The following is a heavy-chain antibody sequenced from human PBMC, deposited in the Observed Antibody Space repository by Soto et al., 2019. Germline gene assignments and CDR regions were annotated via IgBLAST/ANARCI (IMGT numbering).Heavy chain of an antibody. CDR2: ISYDGSNK. D-gene: IGHD5-12*01. J-gene: IGHJ3*02. CDR3: AKDQLALVADDAFDI. Sequence: GGSLRLSCAASGFTFSSYGRHWVRQAPGKGLEWVAVISYDGSNKYYADSVKGRFTISRDNSKNTLYLQMNSLRAEDTAVYYCAKDQLALVADDAFDIWGQGTMVTVS. CDR1: GFTFSSYG. V-gene: IGHV3-30*18.